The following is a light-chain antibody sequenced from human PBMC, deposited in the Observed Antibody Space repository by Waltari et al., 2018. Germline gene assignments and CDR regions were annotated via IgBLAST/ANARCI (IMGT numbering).Light chain of an antibody. Sequence: TCRASQDISSHLAWYQQIPGKAPKLLIYAASTLQRGVPSRFGGSGSGTDFTLTISSLQPEDFATFYCLQLYSYPLTFGGGTKVEIK. V-gene: IGKV1-9*01. J-gene: IGKJ4*01. CDR3: LQLYSYPLT. CDR2: AAS. CDR1: QDISSH.